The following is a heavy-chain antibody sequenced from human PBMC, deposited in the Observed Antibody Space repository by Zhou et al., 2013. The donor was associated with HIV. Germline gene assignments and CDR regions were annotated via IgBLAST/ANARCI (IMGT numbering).Heavy chain of an antibody. Sequence: QVQLVQSGAEVKKPGASLKVSCKASGYTFTGHYLHWVRQAPGQRPEWMGYVNPKNGGTIYAQKFQGWVTMTRDTSINTAYMELRSLKSDDTAVYYCARGDQIGFLGPFDIWGQGTLVTVSS. CDR1: GYTFTGHY. V-gene: IGHV1-2*04. CDR2: VNPKNGGT. D-gene: IGHD2-2*03. CDR3: ARGDQIGFLGPFDI. J-gene: IGHJ3*02.